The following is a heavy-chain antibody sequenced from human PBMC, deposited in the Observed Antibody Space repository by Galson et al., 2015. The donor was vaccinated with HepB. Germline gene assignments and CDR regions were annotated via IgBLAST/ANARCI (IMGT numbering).Heavy chain of an antibody. Sequence: SLRLSCAASGFTFSSYGMHWVRQAPGKGLEWVAVISYDGSNKYYADSVKGRFTISRDNSKNTLYLQMNSQRAEDTAVYYCAKTGANWGFYYYYYMDVWGKGTTVTVSS. CDR3: AKTGANWGFYYYYYMDV. CDR2: ISYDGSNK. CDR1: GFTFSSYG. J-gene: IGHJ6*03. V-gene: IGHV3-30*18. D-gene: IGHD4/OR15-4a*01.